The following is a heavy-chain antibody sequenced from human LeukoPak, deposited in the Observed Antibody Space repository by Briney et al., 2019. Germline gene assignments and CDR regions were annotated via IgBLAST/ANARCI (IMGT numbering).Heavy chain of an antibody. D-gene: IGHD5-24*01. V-gene: IGHV3-21*01. J-gene: IGHJ4*02. Sequence: GGSLRLSCAASGFTFSSYSMNWVRQAPGKGLEWVSSISSSSSYIYYADSVKGRFTISRDNAKNSLYLQMNSLRAEDTAVYYCARDFRVEMATISPIFGYWGQGTLVTVSS. CDR2: ISSSSSYI. CDR3: ARDFRVEMATISPIFGY. CDR1: GFTFSSYS.